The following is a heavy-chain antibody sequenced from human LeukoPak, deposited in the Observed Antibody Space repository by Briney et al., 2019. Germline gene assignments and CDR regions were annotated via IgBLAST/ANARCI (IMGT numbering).Heavy chain of an antibody. V-gene: IGHV3-30*04. Sequence: QPGGSLRLSCAASGFTFSGYAMHWVRQAPGKGLEWVAVISYDGSNKYYADSVKGRFTISRDNSKNTLYLQMNSLRAEDTAMYYCARDRPSISGWYSALFDYWGQGTLVTVSS. CDR2: ISYDGSNK. D-gene: IGHD6-19*01. CDR1: GFTFSGYA. J-gene: IGHJ4*02. CDR3: ARDRPSISGWYSALFDY.